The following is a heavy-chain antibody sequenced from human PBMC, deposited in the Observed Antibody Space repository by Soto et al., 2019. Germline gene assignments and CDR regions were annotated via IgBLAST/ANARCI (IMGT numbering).Heavy chain of an antibody. J-gene: IGHJ4*02. D-gene: IGHD6-13*01. CDR3: ARVIASAADFDY. CDR2: ISAYNRNT. CDR1: GYTFTSYG. V-gene: IGHV1-18*01. Sequence: QVQLVQSGAEVKKPGASVKVSCKASGYTFTSYGLSWVRQAPGQGLEWMGWISAYNRNTNHAQKLQGRVTMSTDTPTSTAYRELRSLSSDDTAVYSCARVIASAADFDYWGQGTLVTVSS.